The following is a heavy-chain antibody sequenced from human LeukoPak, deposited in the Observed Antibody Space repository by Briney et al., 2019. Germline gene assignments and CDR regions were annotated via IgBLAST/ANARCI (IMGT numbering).Heavy chain of an antibody. V-gene: IGHV3-30*04. J-gene: IGHJ4*02. Sequence: PGGSLRLSCAASEFTFSSNAMHWVRQAPGKGLEWVAVISYDGSNKYYADSVKGRFTISRDNSKNTLYLQMNSLRAEDTAVYYCARASIAAAGTGDFDYWGQGTLVTVSS. CDR3: ARASIAAAGTGDFDY. D-gene: IGHD6-13*01. CDR2: ISYDGSNK. CDR1: EFTFSSNA.